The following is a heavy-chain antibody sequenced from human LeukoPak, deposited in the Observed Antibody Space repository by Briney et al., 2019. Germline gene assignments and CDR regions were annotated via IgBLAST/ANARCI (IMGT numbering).Heavy chain of an antibody. CDR2: LYRDGGTT. CDR1: GFTFSSYS. Sequence: GGSLRLSCAASGFTFSSYSMNWVRQAPGKGLEWLAILYRDGGTTYYADSVKGRFTISRDSSKNTPYLQMNSLRAEDTAVYYCAKIIAVAGTGEDNVFDIWGQGTMVTVSS. CDR3: AKIIAVAGTGEDNVFDI. D-gene: IGHD6-13*01. J-gene: IGHJ3*02. V-gene: IGHV3-NL1*01.